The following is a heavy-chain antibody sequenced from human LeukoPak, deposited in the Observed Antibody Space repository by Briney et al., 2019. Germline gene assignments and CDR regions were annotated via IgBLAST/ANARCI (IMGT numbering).Heavy chain of an antibody. D-gene: IGHD6-6*01. CDR1: GGTFSSYA. CDR3: ARRVGSSPDYYYGMDV. Sequence: GASVTVSCTASGGTFSSYAISWVRQAPGQGLEWMGRIIPIFGIANYAQKFQGRVTITADKSTSTAYMELSSLRSEDTAVYYCARRVGSSPDYYYGMDVWGQGTTVTVSS. V-gene: IGHV1-69*04. CDR2: IIPIFGIA. J-gene: IGHJ6*02.